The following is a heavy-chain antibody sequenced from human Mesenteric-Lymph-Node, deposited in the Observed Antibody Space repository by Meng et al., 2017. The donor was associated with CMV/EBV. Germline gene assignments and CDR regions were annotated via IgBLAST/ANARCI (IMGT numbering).Heavy chain of an antibody. CDR3: ARDNRYCTSTSCSRPDV. CDR2: ISGDNANT. Sequence: GESLKISCKASGYTFTNYGMTWVRQAPGQGLEWMGWISGDNANTNYARKFQGRVTMTTDTSTTTSFMELRSLRSDDTAVYYCARDNRYCTSTSCSRPDVWGQGTLVTVSS. V-gene: IGHV1-18*01. J-gene: IGHJ4*02. CDR1: GYTFTNYG. D-gene: IGHD2-2*01.